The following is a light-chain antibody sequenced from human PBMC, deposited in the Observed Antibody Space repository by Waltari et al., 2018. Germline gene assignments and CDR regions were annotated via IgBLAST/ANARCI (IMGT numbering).Light chain of an antibody. CDR3: LLYYAGSHV. CDR2: STN. V-gene: IGLV7-43*01. Sequence: QTVVTQEPSLTVSPGGTVTLTCASSPGAVTSGFFASWFQQTPGHAPRSLVYSTNFRHSSTPDRCSGSLLGGKAALTLSGVQPEDEADYYCLLYYAGSHVFGGGTHLTVL. CDR1: PGAVTSGFF. J-gene: IGLJ7*01.